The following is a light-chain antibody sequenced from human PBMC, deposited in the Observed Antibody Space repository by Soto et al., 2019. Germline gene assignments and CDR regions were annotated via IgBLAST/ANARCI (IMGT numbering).Light chain of an antibody. CDR2: GAS. Sequence: DIQMTQSPSSLSASVGDRVTITCRASQGITNSLSWFQQKPDKAPEALMNGASNLQSGVPSRFSGSGSGTDFTLTISCLQSEDFATYYCQQYYSFPPTFGQGTKVDIK. CDR3: QQYYSFPPT. V-gene: IGKV1-16*01. CDR1: QGITNS. J-gene: IGKJ1*01.